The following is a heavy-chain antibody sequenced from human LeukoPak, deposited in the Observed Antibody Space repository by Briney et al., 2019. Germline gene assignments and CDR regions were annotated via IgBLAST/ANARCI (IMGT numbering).Heavy chain of an antibody. D-gene: IGHD2-2*01. J-gene: IGHJ4*02. V-gene: IGHV1-18*01. Sequence: ASVKVSCKASGYTFTSYGISWVRQAPGQGLEWMGWISAYNGNTNYAQKLQGRVTMTTDTSTSTAYMELRSLRSDDTAVYYCAVAWGDCSSTSCYDNWGQGTLVTVSS. CDR2: ISAYNGNT. CDR3: AVAWGDCSSTSCYDN. CDR1: GYTFTSYG.